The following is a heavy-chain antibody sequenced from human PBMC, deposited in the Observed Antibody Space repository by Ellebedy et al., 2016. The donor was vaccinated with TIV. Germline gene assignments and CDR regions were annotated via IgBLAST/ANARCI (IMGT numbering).Heavy chain of an antibody. J-gene: IGHJ6*02. V-gene: IGHV1-2*04. CDR3: ARDGGVDYYGSGSYYNGYYYYGMDV. CDR1: GYTFTGYY. D-gene: IGHD3-10*01. CDR2: INPNSGGT. Sequence: ASVKVSCKASGYTFTGYYMHWVRQAPGQGLEWMGWINPNSGGTNYAQKFQGWVTMTRDTSISTAYMELSRLRSDDTAVYYCARDGGVDYYGSGSYYNGYYYYGMDVWGQGTTVTVSS.